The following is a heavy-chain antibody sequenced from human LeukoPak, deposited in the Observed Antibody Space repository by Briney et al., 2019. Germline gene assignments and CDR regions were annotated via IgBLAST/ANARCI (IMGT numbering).Heavy chain of an antibody. CDR3: ASGVVVVTATPEQYFQD. Sequence: SETLSLTCTVSGVSISSSTYYWGWIRQPPGKGPEWIGSMYYNGIIYYNPSLKSRVTISVDTSKNQFSLKLRSVTAADTSVYYCASGVVVVTATPEQYFQDWGQGTLVTVSS. D-gene: IGHD2-15*01. CDR1: GVSISSSTYY. V-gene: IGHV4-39*01. CDR2: MYYNGII. J-gene: IGHJ1*01.